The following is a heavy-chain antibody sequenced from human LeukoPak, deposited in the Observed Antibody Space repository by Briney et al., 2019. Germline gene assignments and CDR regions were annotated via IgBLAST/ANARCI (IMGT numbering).Heavy chain of an antibody. D-gene: IGHD5-12*01. CDR2: ISSSSSYI. Sequence: MSGGSLRLSCAASGFTFSSYSMNWVRQAPGKGLEWVSSISSSSSYIYYADSVKGRFTISRDNAKNSLYLQMNSLRAEDTAVYYCAREGDSGYDSASDIWGQGTMVTVSS. J-gene: IGHJ3*02. V-gene: IGHV3-21*01. CDR3: AREGDSGYDSASDI. CDR1: GFTFSSYS.